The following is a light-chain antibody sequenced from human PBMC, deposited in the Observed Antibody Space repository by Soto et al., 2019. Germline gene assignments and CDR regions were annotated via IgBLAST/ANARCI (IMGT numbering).Light chain of an antibody. V-gene: IGLV2-8*01. J-gene: IGLJ2*01. CDR1: SNDVGAYNV. Sequence: QSALTQPPSASGSPGQSVTISCTGTSNDVGAYNVISWYQHHPGKAPKLMIYEVNRRPSGVPDRFSGSKSGNTASLTVSGLLADDEADYYCSSYGGSNNLLFGGGTKLTVL. CDR3: SSYGGSNNLL. CDR2: EVN.